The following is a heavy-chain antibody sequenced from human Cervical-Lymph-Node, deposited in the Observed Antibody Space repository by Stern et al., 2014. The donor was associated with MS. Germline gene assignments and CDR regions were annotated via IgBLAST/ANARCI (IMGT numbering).Heavy chain of an antibody. V-gene: IGHV4-61*02. D-gene: IGHD2-15*01. CDR1: GGPISSGTYY. CDR2: IYASGST. J-gene: IGHJ4*02. CDR3: ARGRNGFGYDS. Sequence: QLQLQESGPGLVKPSQTLSLTCTVSGGPISSGTYYWSWIRQPAGKGLEGIGLIYASGSTAYPASPKGRATISLAMSKTQLSLRLTHVTAADTAVYYCARGRNGFGYDSWGQGTLATVSP.